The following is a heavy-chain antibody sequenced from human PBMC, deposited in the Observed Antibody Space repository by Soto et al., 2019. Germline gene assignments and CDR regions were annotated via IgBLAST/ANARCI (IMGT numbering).Heavy chain of an antibody. Sequence: VGSLRLSCASSVFTFRIYSMHCVRHSPGKWLEWVAVMWYDGTNKYYGESVKGRFTISRDNSENTLYLQMNSLRVEDTAVYYCARDATFGTKGGSFDIWGHGTLVTV. J-gene: IGHJ3*02. V-gene: IGHV3-33*01. CDR3: ARDATFGTKGGSFDI. CDR2: MWYDGTNK. D-gene: IGHD3-16*01. CDR1: VFTFRIYS.